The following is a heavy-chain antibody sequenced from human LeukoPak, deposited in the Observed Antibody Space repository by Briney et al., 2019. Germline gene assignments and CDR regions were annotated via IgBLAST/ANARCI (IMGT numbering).Heavy chain of an antibody. J-gene: IGHJ4*02. D-gene: IGHD5-18*01. CDR1: GFTFSSYG. V-gene: IGHV3-30*18. CDR3: AKQAPARYSYGYLTY. Sequence: PGGSLRLSCAASGFTFSSYGMHGVRQAPGKGLEWGAVISYDGSNKYYADSVKGRFTISRDNSKNTLYLQMNSLRAEDTAVYYCAKQAPARYSYGYLTYWGQGTLVTVSS. CDR2: ISYDGSNK.